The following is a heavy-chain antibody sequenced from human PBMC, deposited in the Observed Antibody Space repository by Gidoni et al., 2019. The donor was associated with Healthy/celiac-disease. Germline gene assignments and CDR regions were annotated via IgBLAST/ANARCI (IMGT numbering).Heavy chain of an antibody. D-gene: IGHD1-7*01. CDR3: ARPGITGTTSDDY. CDR1: GFTCSSYE. V-gene: IGHV3-48*03. J-gene: IGHJ4*02. CDR2: ISSSGSTR. Sequence: EVQLVESGGGLVQPGGSLRLSCAASGFTCSSYEMNWVRQAPGKGLEVVSYISSSGSTRYYADSVKGRFTISRDNAKNSLYLQMNSLRAEDTAVYYCARPGITGTTSDDYWGQGTLVTVSS.